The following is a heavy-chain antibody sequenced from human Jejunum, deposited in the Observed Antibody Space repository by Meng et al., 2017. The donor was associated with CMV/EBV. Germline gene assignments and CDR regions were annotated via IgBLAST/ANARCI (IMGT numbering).Heavy chain of an antibody. CDR3: ARRSMTSVGG. D-gene: IGHD3-16*01. CDR2: IRPKSGDT. V-gene: IGHV1-2*02. J-gene: IGHJ4*02. Sequence: KVSCKASGYDLHGYHLHRVRLAHGRGFEWMGWIRPKSGDTKYAKRFQGRVTFTTDPSTSTAYMELSSLTSDDTAVYYCARRSMTSVGGWGQGTLVTVSS. CDR1: GYDLHGYH.